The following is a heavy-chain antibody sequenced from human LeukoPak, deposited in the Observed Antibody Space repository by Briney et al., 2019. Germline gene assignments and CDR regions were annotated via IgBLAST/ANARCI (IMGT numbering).Heavy chain of an antibody. Sequence: SETLSLTCTVPGGSISSSSYYWGWIRQPPGKGLEWIGSIYYSGSTYYNPSLKSRVTISVDTSKNQFSLKLSSVTAADTAVYYCARRVVVVTAGYYYYYYMDVWGKGTTVTVSS. CDR1: GGSISSSSYY. D-gene: IGHD2-21*02. CDR3: ARRVVVVTAGYYYYYYMDV. J-gene: IGHJ6*03. CDR2: IYYSGST. V-gene: IGHV4-39*01.